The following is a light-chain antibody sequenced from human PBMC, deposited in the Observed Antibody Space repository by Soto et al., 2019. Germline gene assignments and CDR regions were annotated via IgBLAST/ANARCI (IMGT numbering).Light chain of an antibody. CDR3: QQYNNWPPLT. J-gene: IGKJ4*01. CDR2: AAS. V-gene: IGKV3D-15*01. Sequence: EILMTQSPATLSVSPGERATLSCRASPSVGSDLAWYQQRPGQAPRLLIYAASARAAGIPARFSGSGSGTEFTLTISSLQSEDFAVYYCQQYNNWPPLTFGGGTKVEIK. CDR1: PSVGSD.